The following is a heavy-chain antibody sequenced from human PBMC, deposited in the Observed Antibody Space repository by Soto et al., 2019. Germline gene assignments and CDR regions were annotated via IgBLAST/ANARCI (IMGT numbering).Heavy chain of an antibody. J-gene: IGHJ6*03. CDR2: VYNSGSS. D-gene: IGHD3-16*02. V-gene: IGHV4-59*13. Sequence: QVHLQESGPGLVQPSETLSLTCTVSGGSIGGDSWSWIRQPPGKGLEWIGYVYNSGSSNFNPSLNGRVTISIDTSENQFSLKLTPVTAAESSVSYCARFPLTNEYRPYYYMDVWGKRTTVTVSS. CDR3: ARFPLTNEYRPYYYMDV. CDR1: GGSIGGDS.